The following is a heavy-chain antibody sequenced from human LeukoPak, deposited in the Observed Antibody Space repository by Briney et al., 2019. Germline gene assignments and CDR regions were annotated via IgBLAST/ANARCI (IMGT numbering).Heavy chain of an antibody. V-gene: IGHV4-38-2*02. CDR1: GYSISSGYY. D-gene: IGHD6-13*01. CDR3: ARRSGYSSSWGYFDY. CDR2: IYHSGST. Sequence: SETLSLTCTVSGYSISSGYYWGWIRQPPGKGLEWIGSIYHSGSTYYNPSLKSRVTISVDTSKNQFSLKLSSVTAADTAVYYCARRSGYSSSWGYFDYWGQGTLVTVFS. J-gene: IGHJ4*02.